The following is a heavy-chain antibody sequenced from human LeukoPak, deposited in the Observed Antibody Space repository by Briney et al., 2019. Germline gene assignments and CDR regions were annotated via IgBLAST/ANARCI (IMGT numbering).Heavy chain of an antibody. J-gene: IGHJ4*02. Sequence: GASVKVSCKASGYTFSSYYLHWVRQAPGQGLEWMGMINPSGDSTSYAQKFQGRLTMTRDTPTSTVSMELSSLRSEDTALYYCARARNDYDSNGFSFLDYWGQGTLVTVSS. D-gene: IGHD3-22*01. CDR1: GYTFSSYY. CDR3: ARARNDYDSNGFSFLDY. CDR2: INPSGDST. V-gene: IGHV1-46*01.